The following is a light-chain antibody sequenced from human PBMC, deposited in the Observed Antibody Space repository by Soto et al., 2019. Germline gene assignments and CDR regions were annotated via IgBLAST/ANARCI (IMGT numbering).Light chain of an antibody. CDR2: VGTGGIVG. Sequence: QAVLTQPPSASASLGASVTLTCTLSSGYSNYKVDWYQQRPGKGPRFVMRVGTGGIVGSKGDGIPDRFSVLGSGLNRYLTIKNIQEEDESDYHCGADHGSGNNFVSLFGGGTKLTV. CDR3: GADHGSGNNFVSL. J-gene: IGLJ2*01. CDR1: SGYSNYK. V-gene: IGLV9-49*03.